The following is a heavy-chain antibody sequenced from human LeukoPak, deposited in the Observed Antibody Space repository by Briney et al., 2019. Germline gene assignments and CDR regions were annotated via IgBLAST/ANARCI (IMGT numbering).Heavy chain of an antibody. J-gene: IGHJ4*02. Sequence: ASVKVSCKASGYTFTSYDINWVRQATGQGLEWMGWMNPNSGNTGYAQKFQGRVTMTRNTSISTAYMELSSLRSGDTAVYYCARARGGSSGYFFDYWGQGTLVTVSS. V-gene: IGHV1-8*01. D-gene: IGHD3-22*01. CDR2: MNPNSGNT. CDR1: GYTFTSYD. CDR3: ARARGGSSGYFFDY.